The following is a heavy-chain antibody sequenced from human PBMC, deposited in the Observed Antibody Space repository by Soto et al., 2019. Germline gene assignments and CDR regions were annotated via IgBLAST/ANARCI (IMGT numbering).Heavy chain of an antibody. CDR2: IIPIFGTA. CDR3: ARAPTYSRNIAVAGTDY. Sequence: GASVKVSCKASGGTFSSYAISWVRQAPGQGLEWMGGIIPIFGTANYAQRFQGRVTITADESTSTAYMELSSLRSEDTAVYYCARAPTYSRNIAVAGTDYWGQGTLVTVSS. CDR1: GGTFSSYA. V-gene: IGHV1-69*13. D-gene: IGHD6-19*01. J-gene: IGHJ4*02.